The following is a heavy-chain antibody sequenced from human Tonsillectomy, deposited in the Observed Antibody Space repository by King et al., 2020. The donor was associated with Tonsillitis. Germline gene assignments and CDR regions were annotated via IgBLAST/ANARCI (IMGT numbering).Heavy chain of an antibody. J-gene: IGHJ4*02. Sequence: EVQLVESGGVVVQPGGSLRLSCTASGFTFHDYAMHWVRQAPGKGLEWVSLITSDADATYYADSVRGRFTVSRDNRKYILYLQMNTLRPEDTALYYCAKGPLDYGDASSDFDFWGQGTLVTVSS. CDR2: ITSDADAT. CDR1: GFTFHDYA. D-gene: IGHD4-17*01. CDR3: AKGPLDYGDASSDFDF. V-gene: IGHV3-43D*03.